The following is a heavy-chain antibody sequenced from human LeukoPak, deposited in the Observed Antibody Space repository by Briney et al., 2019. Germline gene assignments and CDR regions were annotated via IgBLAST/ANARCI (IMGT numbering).Heavy chain of an antibody. V-gene: IGHV5-51*01. CDR3: ARLADIVAVPAAIRIFDY. Sequence: LGESLKISCKGSGYSFTSYWIGWVRQMPGKGLEWMGIIYPGDSGTRYSPSFQGQVTISADKSISTAYLQWSSLKASDTAMYYCARLADIVAVPAAIRIFDYWGQGTLVTVSS. CDR1: GYSFTSYW. D-gene: IGHD2-2*02. CDR2: IYPGDSGT. J-gene: IGHJ4*02.